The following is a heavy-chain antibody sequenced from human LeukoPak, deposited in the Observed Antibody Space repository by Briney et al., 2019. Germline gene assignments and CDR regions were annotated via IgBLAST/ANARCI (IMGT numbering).Heavy chain of an antibody. CDR3: ARIYDLWSGWDDWYFDL. J-gene: IGHJ2*01. V-gene: IGHV1-2*06. D-gene: IGHD3-3*01. CDR2: INPNSGGT. Sequence: ASVKVSCKASGYTFTGYYMHWVRQAPGQGLEWMGRINPNSGGTNYAQKFQGRVTMTRDTSISTAYMELSRLRSDDTAVYYCARIYDLWSGWDDWYFDLWGRGTLVTVSS. CDR1: GYTFTGYY.